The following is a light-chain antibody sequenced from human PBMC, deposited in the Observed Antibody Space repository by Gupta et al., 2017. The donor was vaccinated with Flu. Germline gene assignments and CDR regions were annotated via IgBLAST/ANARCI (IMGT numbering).Light chain of an antibody. J-gene: IGKJ3*01. CDR3: QQSYSKT. Sequence: DIQMTQSPSSLSAPVGDRVTITCRASQSISSYLNWYQQKPGKAPKLLIYAASSLQSGVPSRFSGSGSGTDFTLTISSLQPEDFATYYCQQSYSKTFGPGTKVDIK. CDR2: AAS. V-gene: IGKV1-39*01. CDR1: QSISSY.